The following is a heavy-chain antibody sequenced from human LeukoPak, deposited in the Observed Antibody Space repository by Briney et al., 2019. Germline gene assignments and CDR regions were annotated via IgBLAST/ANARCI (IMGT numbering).Heavy chain of an antibody. V-gene: IGHV4-4*07. D-gene: IGHD5-24*01. J-gene: IGHJ4*02. CDR2: IYYSGST. CDR1: GGSISSYY. CDR3: ARDGGDGYNYFFDY. Sequence: SETLSLTCTFSGGSISSYYWSWIRQPAGKGLEWIGSIYYSGSTYYNPSLKSRVTISVDTSKNQFSLKLSSVTAADTAVYYCARDGGDGYNYFFDYWGQGTLVTVSS.